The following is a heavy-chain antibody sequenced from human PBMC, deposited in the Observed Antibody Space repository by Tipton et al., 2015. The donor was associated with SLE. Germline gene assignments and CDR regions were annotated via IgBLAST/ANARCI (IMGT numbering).Heavy chain of an antibody. Sequence: SLRLSCAASGFTFSSYAMHWVRQAPGKGLEWVAVISYDGSNKYYADSVKGRFTISRDNSKNTLYLQMNSLRAEDTAVYYCARSGKDYGDYYDAFDIWGQGTMVTVSS. J-gene: IGHJ3*02. CDR3: ARSGKDYGDYYDAFDI. CDR2: ISYDGSNK. D-gene: IGHD4-17*01. V-gene: IGHV3-30-3*01. CDR1: GFTFSSYA.